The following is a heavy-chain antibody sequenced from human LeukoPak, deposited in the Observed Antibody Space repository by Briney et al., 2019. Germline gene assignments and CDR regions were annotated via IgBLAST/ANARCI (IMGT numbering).Heavy chain of an antibody. D-gene: IGHD3-22*01. CDR2: IYYSGST. CDR1: GGSISSSSYY. Sequence: SETLSLTCTVSGGSISSSSYYWGWIRQPPGKGLEWIGSIYYSGSTYYNPSLKSRVTISVDTSKSQFSLKLSSVTAADTAVYYCARDLENYYDSSGYFDYWGQGTLVTVSS. CDR3: ARDLENYYDSSGYFDY. V-gene: IGHV4-39*07. J-gene: IGHJ4*02.